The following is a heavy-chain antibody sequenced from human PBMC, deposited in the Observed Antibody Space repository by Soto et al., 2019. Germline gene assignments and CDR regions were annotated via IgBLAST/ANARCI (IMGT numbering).Heavy chain of an antibody. CDR2: ISGSGGST. CDR1: GFTFSSYA. J-gene: IGHJ4*02. Sequence: GGSLRLSCAASGFTFSSYAMSWVRQAPGKGLEWVSSISGSGGSTNFADSVEGRFTISRDNSKNTLYVQMNSLRAEDTAVYYCAKGGYCSSTSCKKRFDYWGQGTLVTVSS. D-gene: IGHD2-2*01. CDR3: AKGGYCSSTSCKKRFDY. V-gene: IGHV3-23*01.